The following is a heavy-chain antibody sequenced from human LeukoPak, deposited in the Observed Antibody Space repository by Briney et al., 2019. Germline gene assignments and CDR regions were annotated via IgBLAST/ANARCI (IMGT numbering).Heavy chain of an antibody. CDR3: ARSIVGVRKRNDY. CDR2: MNPNSGHT. D-gene: IGHD1-26*01. Sequence: ASVKVSCKASGYTFTSYDIIWVRQDPGQGLEWMGWMNPNSGHTGYAQKFQGRVTMTRTTSISTAYMELTSLTSEDSAVYYCARSIVGVRKRNDYWGQGTLVTVSS. J-gene: IGHJ4*02. V-gene: IGHV1-8*01. CDR1: GYTFTSYD.